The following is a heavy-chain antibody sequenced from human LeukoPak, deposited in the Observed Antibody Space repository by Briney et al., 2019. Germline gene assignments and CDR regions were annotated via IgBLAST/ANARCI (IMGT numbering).Heavy chain of an antibody. CDR2: IYDSGST. D-gene: IGHD3-10*01. V-gene: IGHV4-59*01. J-gene: IGHJ5*02. CDR3: ARVSSTYYYGSGSYGWFDP. Sequence: SETLSLTCTASGGSISSYDWSWIRQPPGKGLEWIGYIYDSGSTNYNPSLKSRVTISVDTSKNQFSLKLSSVTAADTAVYYCARVSSTYYYGSGSYGWFDPWGQGTLVTVSS. CDR1: GGSISSYD.